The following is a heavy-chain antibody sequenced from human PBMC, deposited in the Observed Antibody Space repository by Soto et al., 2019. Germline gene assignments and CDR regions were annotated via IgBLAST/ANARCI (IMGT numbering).Heavy chain of an antibody. J-gene: IGHJ4*02. CDR3: ASESPYGDYGY. D-gene: IGHD4-17*01. CDR1: GFTFSSYA. V-gene: IGHV3-30-3*01. CDR2: ISYDGSNK. Sequence: QVQLVESGGGVVQPGRSLRLSCAASGFTFSSYAMHWVHQAPGKGLEWVAVISYDGSNKYYADSVKGRFTISRDNSKNTLYLQMNSLRAEDTAVYYCASESPYGDYGYWGQGTLVTVSS.